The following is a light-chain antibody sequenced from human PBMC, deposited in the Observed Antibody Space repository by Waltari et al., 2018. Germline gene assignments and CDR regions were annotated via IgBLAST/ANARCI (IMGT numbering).Light chain of an antibody. Sequence: DIVMTQSPDSLAVSLGERATINCKSSQSVLYSSNNKNYLAWYQQKPGQPPKLLIYWASIRESGVPDRFSGSGSGTDFTHTISSLQAEDVAVYYCQQYYSTPYTFGQGTKLEIK. CDR3: QQYYSTPYT. J-gene: IGKJ2*01. CDR2: WAS. CDR1: QSVLYSSNNKNY. V-gene: IGKV4-1*01.